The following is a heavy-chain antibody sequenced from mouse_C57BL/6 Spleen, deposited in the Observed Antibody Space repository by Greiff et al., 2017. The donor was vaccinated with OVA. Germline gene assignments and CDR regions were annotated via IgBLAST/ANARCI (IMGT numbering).Heavy chain of an antibody. D-gene: IGHD4-1*01. V-gene: IGHV1-9*01. Sequence: VKLMESGAELMKPGASVKLSCKATGYTFTGYWIEWVKQRPGHGLEWIGEILPGSGSTNYNEKFKGKATFTADTSSNTAYMKLRSMTTEDADIYYYARSKELGRGGENCCDYWGQGTTLTVSS. CDR3: ARSKELGRGGENCCDY. CDR2: ILPGSGST. J-gene: IGHJ2*01. CDR1: GYTFTGYW.